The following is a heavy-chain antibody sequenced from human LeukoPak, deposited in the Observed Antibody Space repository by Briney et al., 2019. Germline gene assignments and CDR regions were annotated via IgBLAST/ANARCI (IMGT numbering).Heavy chain of an antibody. V-gene: IGHV4-39*01. D-gene: IGHD6-19*01. J-gene: IGHJ5*02. CDR2: IYYSGIT. Sequence: PSETLSLTCTVSGDSINSRSYYWGRIRQPPGKGLEWIGSIYYSGITYYNPSLKSRVTISVDTSENQFSLRLISVTAADTAVYYCAGHFPHMDYSGWKQGWFDPWGQGTLVTVSS. CDR3: AGHFPHMDYSGWKQGWFDP. CDR1: GDSINSRSYY.